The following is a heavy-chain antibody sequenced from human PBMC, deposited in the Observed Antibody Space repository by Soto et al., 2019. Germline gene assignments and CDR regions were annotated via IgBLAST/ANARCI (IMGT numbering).Heavy chain of an antibody. CDR2: IDPSDSYT. Sequence: GESLKISCTGSGYSFTSYWISWVRQMPGKGLECMGRIDPSDSYTNYSPSFQGHVTISADKSISTAYLQWSSLKASDTAMYYCESTPANYYDSSGYVSGYYYGMDVWGQGTTVTVSS. CDR1: GYSFTSYW. CDR3: ESTPANYYDSSGYVSGYYYGMDV. J-gene: IGHJ6*02. D-gene: IGHD3-22*01. V-gene: IGHV5-10-1*01.